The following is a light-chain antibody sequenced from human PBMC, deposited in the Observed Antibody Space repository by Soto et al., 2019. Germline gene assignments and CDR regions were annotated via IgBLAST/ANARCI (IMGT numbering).Light chain of an antibody. CDR2: AAS. J-gene: IGKJ1*01. CDR3: QQYYSYPRT. CDR1: QGISSY. V-gene: IGKV1-8*01. Sequence: AMRMTQSPSPLYASTGDRVTITCRASQGISSYLAWYQQNPWKAPKLLIDAASTLQSGVPSRFSGSGSGTDFTPTISCLQSEDFATYYCQQYYSYPRTFGQGTKVEIK.